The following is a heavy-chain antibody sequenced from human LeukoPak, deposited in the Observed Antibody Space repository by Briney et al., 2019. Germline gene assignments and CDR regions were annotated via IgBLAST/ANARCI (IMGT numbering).Heavy chain of an antibody. J-gene: IGHJ4*02. CDR2: ISSGGSII. CDR1: GFIFSDYY. V-gene: IGHV3-11*01. D-gene: IGHD5-24*01. CDR3: ASTDGSNAY. Sequence: GGSLRLSCAASGFIFSDYYMTWIRQAPGEGLEWVSYISSGGSIIYYGDSVKGRFTISRDNAKKSLYLQMNSLRAEDTAVYYCASTDGSNAYWGQGTLVTVSS.